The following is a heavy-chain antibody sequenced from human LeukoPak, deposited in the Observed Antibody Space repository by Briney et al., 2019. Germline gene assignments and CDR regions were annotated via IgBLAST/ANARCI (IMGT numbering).Heavy chain of an antibody. V-gene: IGHV1-2*02. Sequence: EASVKVSCKASGYTFTGYYMHWVRQAPGQGLEWMGWINPNSGGTNYAQKFQGRVTMTRDTYISTAYMELSRLRSDDTGVYYCARGEDYYGSGSFDYWGQGTLVTVSS. CDR3: ARGEDYYGSGSFDY. J-gene: IGHJ4*02. CDR1: GYTFTGYY. D-gene: IGHD3-10*01. CDR2: INPNSGGT.